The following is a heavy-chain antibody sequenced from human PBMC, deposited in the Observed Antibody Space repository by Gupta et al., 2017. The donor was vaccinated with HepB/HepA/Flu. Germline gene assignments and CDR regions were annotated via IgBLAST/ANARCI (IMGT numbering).Heavy chain of an antibody. J-gene: IGHJ4*02. V-gene: IGHV3-23*01. D-gene: IGHD3-10*01. Sequence: EGQVLESGGGLVQPGGSLRLCCAADGFTFSTVDISWVRQAPGKGLEWVSVISGSGSNTYYADSVKGRFTISRDNSNNTLYLQMNSLRADDTAIYYCAKDRGGGSRAYYWGLGTLVTVSS. CDR1: GFTFSTVD. CDR3: AKDRGGGSRAYY. CDR2: ISGSGSNT.